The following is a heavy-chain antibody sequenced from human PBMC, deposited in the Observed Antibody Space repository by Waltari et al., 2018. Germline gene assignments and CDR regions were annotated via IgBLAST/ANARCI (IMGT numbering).Heavy chain of an antibody. D-gene: IGHD4-17*01. Sequence: QVQLVQSGAEVKKPGASVKVSCKVSGYTLTELSMHWVRQAPGKGLEWMGGFDPEDGETIYAQKFQGRVTMTPDTSTSTAYRELRSLRSADTAVYYCARGLGDYPYWYFDLWGRGTLVTVSS. V-gene: IGHV1-24*01. J-gene: IGHJ2*01. CDR1: GYTLTELS. CDR2: FDPEDGET. CDR3: ARGLGDYPYWYFDL.